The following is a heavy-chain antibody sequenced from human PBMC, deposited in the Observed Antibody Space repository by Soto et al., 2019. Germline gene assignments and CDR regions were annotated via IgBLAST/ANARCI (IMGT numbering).Heavy chain of an antibody. J-gene: IGHJ4*02. V-gene: IGHV3-30*03. D-gene: IGHD6-13*01. CDR2: ISYDGSNK. CDR1: GFTFSSYG. Sequence: GGSLRLSCAASGFTFSSYGMHWVRQAPGKGLEWVAVISYDGSNKYYADSVKGRFTISRDNSKNTLYLQMNSLRAEDTAVYYCARDTTKIAAAGKGVFDYWGQGTLVTVSS. CDR3: ARDTTKIAAAGKGVFDY.